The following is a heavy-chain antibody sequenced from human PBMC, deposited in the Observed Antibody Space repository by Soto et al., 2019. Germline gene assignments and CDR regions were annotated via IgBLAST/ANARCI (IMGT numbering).Heavy chain of an antibody. CDR1: GFTFSSYG. Sequence: QVQLVESGGGVVQPGRSLRLSCAASGFTFSSYGMHWVRQAPGKGLEWVAVIWYDGSNKYYADSVKGRFTISRDNSKNSLYLQMNSLRAEDTAVYYCARDNLMTAAFDYWGQGTLVTVSS. CDR2: IWYDGSNK. CDR3: ARDNLMTAAFDY. V-gene: IGHV3-33*01. J-gene: IGHJ4*02. D-gene: IGHD6-25*01.